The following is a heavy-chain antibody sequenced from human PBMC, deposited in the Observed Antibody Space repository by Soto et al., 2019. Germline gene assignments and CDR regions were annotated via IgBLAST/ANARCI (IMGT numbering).Heavy chain of an antibody. CDR3: ARTIAAAGPFDY. V-gene: IGHV2-5*01. D-gene: IGHD6-13*01. Sequence: SGPTLVNPTQTLTLTCTFSGFSLSTNGVAVGWIRQPPGKALEWLGLIYWNNDKLYSPSLKARLTITKDTSKNQVVLTMTNMDPVDTATYYCARTIAAAGPFDYWGQGTLVTVSS. J-gene: IGHJ4*02. CDR2: IYWNNDK. CDR1: GFSLSTNGVA.